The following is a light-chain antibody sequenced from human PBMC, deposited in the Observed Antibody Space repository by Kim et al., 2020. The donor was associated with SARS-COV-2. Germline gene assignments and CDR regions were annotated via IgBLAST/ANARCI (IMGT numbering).Light chain of an antibody. Sequence: QSFTIACAGTNTDIGAYNYVSWYQQHPGKAPKLLIYDVTKRRSGIANRFSGSKSGNTASLTVSGLQTEDEADYYCSSYTSINTSVLFGGGTKVTVL. CDR1: NTDIGAYNY. V-gene: IGLV2-14*03. J-gene: IGLJ2*01. CDR3: SSYTSINTSVL. CDR2: DVT.